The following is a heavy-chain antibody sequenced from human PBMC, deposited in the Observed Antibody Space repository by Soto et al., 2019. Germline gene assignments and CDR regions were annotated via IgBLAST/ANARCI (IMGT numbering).Heavy chain of an antibody. CDR2: ISAYNGNT. D-gene: IGHD3-16*02. CDR3: ARDSSYDYVWGSYRSPFDY. Sequence: ASVKVSCKASGYTFTSYGISWVRQAPGQGLEWMGWISAYNGNTNYAQKLQGRVTMTTDTSTSTAYMELRSLRSDDTAVYYCARDSSYDYVWGSYRSPFDYWGQGXLVTVSS. J-gene: IGHJ4*02. CDR1: GYTFTSYG. V-gene: IGHV1-18*04.